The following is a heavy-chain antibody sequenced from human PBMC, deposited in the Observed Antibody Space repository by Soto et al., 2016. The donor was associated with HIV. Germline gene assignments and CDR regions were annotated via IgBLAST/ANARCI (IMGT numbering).Heavy chain of an antibody. CDR2: ISAYNGNT. CDR1: GYTFTSYG. V-gene: IGHV1-18*01. CDR3: AREGVRPVVATIPAYYYYMDV. Sequence: QVQLVQSGAEVKKPGASVKVSCKASGYTFTSYGISWVRQAPGQGLEWMGWISAYNGNTNYAQKLQGRVTMTTDTSTSTAYMELRSLRSDDTAVYYCAREGVRPVVATIPAYYYYMDVWGKGTTVTVSS. D-gene: IGHD5-12*01. J-gene: IGHJ6*03.